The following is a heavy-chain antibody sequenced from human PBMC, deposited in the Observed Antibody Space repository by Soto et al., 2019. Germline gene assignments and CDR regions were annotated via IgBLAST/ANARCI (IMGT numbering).Heavy chain of an antibody. CDR3: AREYICYDNSFQAFDI. CDR2: INAGNGNT. V-gene: IGHV1-3*01. CDR1: GYTFTSYA. J-gene: IGHJ3*02. D-gene: IGHD3-22*01. Sequence: ASVKVSCKASGYTFTSYAMHWVRQAPGQRLEWMGWINAGNGNTKYSQKFRGRVIITRDTSASTAYMELSSLRSEDTAVYYCAREYICYDNSFQAFDIRGQGTMVPVSS.